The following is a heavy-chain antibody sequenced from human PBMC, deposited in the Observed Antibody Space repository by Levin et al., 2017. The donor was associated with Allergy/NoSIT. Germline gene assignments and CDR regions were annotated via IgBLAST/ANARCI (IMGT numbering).Heavy chain of an antibody. Sequence: SETLSLTCTVSGDSITRGDNYWSWIRQYPGTGLEWIGFISYSGHAHYNPSLKSRLSMSLDTSKNQFSLSLTSVTVADTAVYYCARDECAWFGECYGMDDWGQGTTVIVSS. D-gene: IGHD3-10*01. CDR2: ISYSGHA. J-gene: IGHJ6*02. CDR3: ARDECAWFGECYGMDD. CDR1: GDSITRGDNY. V-gene: IGHV4-31*03.